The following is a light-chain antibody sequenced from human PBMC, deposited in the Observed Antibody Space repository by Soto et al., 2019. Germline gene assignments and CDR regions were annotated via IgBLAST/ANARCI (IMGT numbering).Light chain of an antibody. CDR1: QTVSTY. CDR2: DAS. J-gene: IGKJ4*01. V-gene: IGKV3-11*01. Sequence: EIVLTQSPATLSLSPGERAALSCRASQTVSTYLAWYQQKPGQAPRLLIYDASNRATGIPARFSGSGSGTDFTLTISSLEPEDFAVYYCPQRSNWPLTFGGGPQVEIK. CDR3: PQRSNWPLT.